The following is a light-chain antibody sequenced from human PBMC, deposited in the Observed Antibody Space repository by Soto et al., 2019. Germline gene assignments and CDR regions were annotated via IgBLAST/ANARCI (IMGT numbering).Light chain of an antibody. J-gene: IGLJ2*01. CDR1: SSNIGSNT. V-gene: IGLV1-44*01. CDR2: SNN. CDR3: AAWDDSLTAHVV. Sequence: QAVVTQPPSASGTPGQRVTISCSGSSSNIGSNTVNWYQQLPGTAPKLLMYSNNQRPSGVPDRFSGSKSGTSASLAISGLQSEDEADYYCAAWDDSLTAHVVFGGGTKLTVL.